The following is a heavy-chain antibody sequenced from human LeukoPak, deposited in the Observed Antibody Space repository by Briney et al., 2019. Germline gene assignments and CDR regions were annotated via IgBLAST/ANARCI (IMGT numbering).Heavy chain of an antibody. CDR3: ARGPTHITGTTAGAPYYYYYMDV. CDR1: GFTFSSYS. CDR2: ISSSSSTI. D-gene: IGHD1-7*01. J-gene: IGHJ6*03. V-gene: IGHV3-48*01. Sequence: GRSLRLSCAASGFTFSSYSMNWVRQAPGKGLEWVSYISSSSSTIYYADSVKGRFTISRDNAKNSLYLQMNSLRAEDTAVYYCARGPTHITGTTAGAPYYYYYMDVWGKGTTVTVSS.